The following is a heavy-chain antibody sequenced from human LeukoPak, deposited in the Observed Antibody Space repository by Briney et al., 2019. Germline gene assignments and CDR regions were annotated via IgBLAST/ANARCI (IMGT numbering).Heavy chain of an antibody. D-gene: IGHD3-10*01. V-gene: IGHV4-61*01. J-gene: IGHJ5*02. CDR3: ARAVMMVRGVIIGGYWFDP. Sequence: SETLSLTCTVSGGSVSSGSYYWTWIRQPPGKGLEWIGYIYYTGSTNYNPSLKSRVTISVDTSRNQFSLKLNSVTAADTAVYYCARAVMMVRGVIIGGYWFDPWGQGTLVTVSS. CDR2: IYYTGST. CDR1: GGSVSSGSYY.